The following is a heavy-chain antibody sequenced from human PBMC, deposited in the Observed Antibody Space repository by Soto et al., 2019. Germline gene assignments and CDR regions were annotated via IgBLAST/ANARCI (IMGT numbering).Heavy chain of an antibody. V-gene: IGHV3-73*01. J-gene: IGHJ4*02. CDR1: GFTFGGYG. CDR2: IRSKTNSYAT. Sequence: GGSLRLSCAASGFTFGGYGMHWVRQASGKGLEWVGHIRSKTNSYATAYAESVKGRFTISRDDSMNTAYLQMNSLKTEDTAVYFCTRQTDAVQWLVVPTDYNFDYWGQGTLVTVSS. CDR3: TRQTDAVQWLVVPTDYNFDY. D-gene: IGHD6-19*01.